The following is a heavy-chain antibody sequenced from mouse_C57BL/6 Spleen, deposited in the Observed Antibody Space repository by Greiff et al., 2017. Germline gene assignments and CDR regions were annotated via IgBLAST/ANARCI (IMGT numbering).Heavy chain of an antibody. V-gene: IGHV5-9*01. CDR3: ASSYGNWYFDV. J-gene: IGHJ1*03. CDR1: GFTFSSYT. CDR2: ISGGGGNT. Sequence: EVQLQESGGGLVKPGGSLKLSCAASGFTFSSYTMSWVRQTPEKRLEWVATISGGGGNTYYPDSVKGRFTISRDNAKNTLYLQMSSLRSEDTALYYCASSYGNWYFDVWGTGTTVTVSS. D-gene: IGHD2-1*01.